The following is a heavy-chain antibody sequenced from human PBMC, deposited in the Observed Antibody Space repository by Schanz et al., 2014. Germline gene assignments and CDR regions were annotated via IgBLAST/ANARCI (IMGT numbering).Heavy chain of an antibody. CDR2: ISDSGTYT. CDR1: GFVFGDYY. Sequence: QVQVVQSGGGLVKPGGSLRLSCAASGFVFGDYYMTWIRQAPGKGLEWLSYISDSGTYTNYADSVKGRFTISRDNAKRSLYLQMNRLRVEHTAVYYWASSSGWHPATDYWGQGTLVTVSS. V-gene: IGHV3-11*05. D-gene: IGHD6-19*01. CDR3: ASSSGWHPATDY. J-gene: IGHJ4*02.